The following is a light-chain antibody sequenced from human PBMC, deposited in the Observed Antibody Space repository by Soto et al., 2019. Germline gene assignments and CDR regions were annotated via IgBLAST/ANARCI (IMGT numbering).Light chain of an antibody. CDR1: QSISSS. CDR3: QQRSEWPRT. J-gene: IGKJ1*01. V-gene: IGKV3-11*01. CDR2: DAS. Sequence: EIVLTQSPATLSLSPGERATLSCRASQSISSSLSWYQQKPGQAPRLLIYDASNRATGFPAMFSGSWSGTDFTLNSGSLDHEDFTVYYCQQRSEWPRTFGQGTKVEIK.